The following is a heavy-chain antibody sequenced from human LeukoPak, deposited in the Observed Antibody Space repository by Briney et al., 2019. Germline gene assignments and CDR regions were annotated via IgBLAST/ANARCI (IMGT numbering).Heavy chain of an antibody. V-gene: IGHV4-38-2*02. D-gene: IGHD6-13*01. CDR3: AKSIASAGTNSCYYMDA. CDR2: IFHSGTT. CDR1: GYSISSGYY. Sequence: KSSETLSLTCTVSGYSISSGYYWGWIRQPPGKGLEWIGSIFHSGTTYYNPSLKSRVTISVDTSKNQFSLRLSSVTAADTAVYFCAKSIASAGTNSCYYMDAWGTGTTVTVSS. J-gene: IGHJ6*03.